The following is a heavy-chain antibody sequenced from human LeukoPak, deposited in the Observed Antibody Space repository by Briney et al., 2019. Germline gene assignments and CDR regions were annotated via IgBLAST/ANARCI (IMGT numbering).Heavy chain of an antibody. CDR2: INNDGSYI. D-gene: IGHD4-23*01. CDR3: ARDLGKIGGNSSPFDY. CDR1: GFIFSNSA. V-gene: IGHV3-21*01. Sequence: PGGSLRLSCAASGFIFSNSAMNWVRQAPGKGLEWVSSINNDGSYIYYAGSVKGRFTISRDNAKNSLYLQMNSLRAEDTAVYYCARDLGKIGGNSSPFDYWGQGTLVTVSS. J-gene: IGHJ4*02.